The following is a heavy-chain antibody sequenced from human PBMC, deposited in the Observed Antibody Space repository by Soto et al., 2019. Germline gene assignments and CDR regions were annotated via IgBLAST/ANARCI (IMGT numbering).Heavy chain of an antibody. CDR2: IKQDGSEK. CDR1: GFTFSSYW. CDR3: AREKLLWFGDTTFDY. D-gene: IGHD3-10*01. Sequence: GGSLRLSCAASGFTFSSYWMSWVRQAPGKGLEWVANIKQDGSEKYYVDSVKGRFTISRDNAKNSLYLQMNSLRAEDTAVYYCAREKLLWFGDTTFDYWGQGTLVTVSS. J-gene: IGHJ4*02. V-gene: IGHV3-7*01.